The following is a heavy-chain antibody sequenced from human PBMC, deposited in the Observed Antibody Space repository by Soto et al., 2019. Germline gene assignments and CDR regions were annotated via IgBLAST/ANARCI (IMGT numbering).Heavy chain of an antibody. CDR3: ARDPGIAARSHNWFDP. D-gene: IGHD6-6*01. CDR2: IYYGGST. V-gene: IGHV4-61*01. CDR1: GGSVSSGSYY. J-gene: IGHJ5*02. Sequence: SETLSLTCTVSGGSVSSGSYYWSWIRQPPGKGLEWIGYIYYGGSTNYNPSLKSRVTISVDTSKNQFSLKLSSVTAADTAVYYCARDPGIAARSHNWFDPWGQGTLVTVSS.